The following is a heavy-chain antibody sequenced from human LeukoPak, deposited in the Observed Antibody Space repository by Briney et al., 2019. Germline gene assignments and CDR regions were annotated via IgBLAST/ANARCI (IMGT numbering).Heavy chain of an antibody. CDR2: IYSGGDT. Sequence: GGSLRLSCAASGFTVSSNYMGWVRQAPGKGLEWVSLIYSGGDTYYADSVKGRFTISRDISENTMYLQMNSLRAEDTAVYYCARHGGVYYDSSGTKTDWFDPWGQGTLVTVSS. CDR3: ARHGGVYYDSSGTKTDWFDP. CDR1: GFTVSSNY. J-gene: IGHJ5*02. D-gene: IGHD3-22*01. V-gene: IGHV3-66*04.